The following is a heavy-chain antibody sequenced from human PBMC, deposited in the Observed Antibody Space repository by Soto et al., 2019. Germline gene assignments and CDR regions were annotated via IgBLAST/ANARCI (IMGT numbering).Heavy chain of an antibody. Sequence: QVQLVQSGAEVKKPGASVKVSCKASGYTFTSYDINWVRQATGQGLEWMGWMNPNSGNTGYAQKFQGRVTTTRNNSISTAYMELSSLRSEAAAVYYCARGRSAAGTGWFDPWGQGTLVTVSS. D-gene: IGHD6-13*01. CDR1: GYTFTSYD. J-gene: IGHJ5*02. CDR3: ARGRSAAGTGWFDP. V-gene: IGHV1-8*01. CDR2: MNPNSGNT.